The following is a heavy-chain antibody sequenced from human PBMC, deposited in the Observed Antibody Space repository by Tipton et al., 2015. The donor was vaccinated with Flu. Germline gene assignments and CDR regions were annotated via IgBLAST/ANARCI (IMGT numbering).Heavy chain of an antibody. Sequence: TLSLTCSVSGDSIGSDYYWGWIRQPPGKGLEWIGNIHRAGNTYYNPSLKSRVTTSVDTSKNQFSLKLSSVTATDTAVYYCARMEWTVTTPRYFDLWGRGTLVTVSS. V-gene: IGHV4-38-2*01. CDR3: ARMEWTVTTPRYFDL. D-gene: IGHD4-17*01. J-gene: IGHJ2*01. CDR1: GDSIGSDYY. CDR2: IHRAGNT.